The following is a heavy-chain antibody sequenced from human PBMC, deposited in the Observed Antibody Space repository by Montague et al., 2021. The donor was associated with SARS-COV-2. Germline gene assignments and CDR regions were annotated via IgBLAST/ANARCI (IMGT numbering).Heavy chain of an antibody. CDR2: TYYRSKWYN. CDR3: ARGISATNK. V-gene: IGHV6-1*01. Sequence: CAISGDSVSSNTAARNWIRQSPSRGLEWLGRTYYRSKWYNDYAVSVKSRIGINADTSKNQFSLQLNSVTPEDTAVYYCARGISATNKWGQGTLVTVSS. D-gene: IGHD6-13*01. CDR1: GDSVSSNTAA. J-gene: IGHJ4*02.